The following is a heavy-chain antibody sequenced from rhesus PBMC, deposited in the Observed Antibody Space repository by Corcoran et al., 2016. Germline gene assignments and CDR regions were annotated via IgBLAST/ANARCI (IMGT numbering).Heavy chain of an antibody. J-gene: IGHJ4*01. D-gene: IGHD6-37*01. Sequence: LQLQESGPGLVKPSETLSLTCAVSGGSIRTNSWTCIRPPPGKGLEWIGRISCDNRSTNYNPAHRSRVTISTDTSKTQFSLKVDSVTAADTAVYYCVGLMVAGPVEYWGQGVLVTVSS. V-gene: IGHV4-173*01. CDR3: VGLMVAGPVEY. CDR2: ISCDNRST. CDR1: GGSIRTNS.